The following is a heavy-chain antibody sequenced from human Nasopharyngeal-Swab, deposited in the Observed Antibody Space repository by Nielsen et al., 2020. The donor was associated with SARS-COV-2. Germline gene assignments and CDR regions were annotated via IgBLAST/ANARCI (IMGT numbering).Heavy chain of an antibody. CDR2: IKEDGSAI. Sequence: GRSLRLSCAASGFTFNSHWMTWVRQAPGKGLEWVAHIKEDGSAIFYVDSVRGRFTISRDNAKNSLYLQMNFLRAEDTAVYYCARVSTGTLRYWGQGSLVTVSS. V-gene: IGHV3-7*01. J-gene: IGHJ4*02. CDR3: ARVSTGTLRY. CDR1: GFTFNSHW. D-gene: IGHD1-1*01.